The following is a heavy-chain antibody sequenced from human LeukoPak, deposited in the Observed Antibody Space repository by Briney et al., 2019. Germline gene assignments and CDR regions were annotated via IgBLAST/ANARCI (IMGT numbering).Heavy chain of an antibody. CDR3: ARDGVHSGTTDF. CDR1: GYTFFSYG. CDR2: ISANNGDT. J-gene: IGHJ4*02. Sequence: ASVKVACETSGYTFFSYGITWVRQAPGQGLEWMGWISANNGDTKYAPKFQGRVTMTTESNTRTAYLDVRSLRSDDTAVYYCARDGVHSGTTDFWGQGTLITVAS. D-gene: IGHD1-1*01. V-gene: IGHV1-18*01.